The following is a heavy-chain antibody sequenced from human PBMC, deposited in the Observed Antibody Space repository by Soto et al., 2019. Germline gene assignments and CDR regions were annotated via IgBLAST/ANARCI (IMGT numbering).Heavy chain of an antibody. CDR1: GYTFTSYD. CDR3: ASSYYYGSGSYYRYYYYGMDV. J-gene: IGHJ6*02. CDR2: MNPNSGNT. Sequence: QVQLVQSGAEVKKPGASVKVSCKASGYTFTSYDINWVRQATGQGLEWMGWMNPNSGNTGYAQKFQGRVTMTRNTSISTVYMELSSLRSEDTAVYYCASSYYYGSGSYYRYYYYGMDVWGQGTTVTVSS. V-gene: IGHV1-8*01. D-gene: IGHD3-10*01.